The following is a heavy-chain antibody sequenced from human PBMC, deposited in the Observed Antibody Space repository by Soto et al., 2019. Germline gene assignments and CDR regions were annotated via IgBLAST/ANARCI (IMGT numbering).Heavy chain of an antibody. V-gene: IGHV6-1*01. D-gene: IGHD6-19*01. CDR2: TYYRSKWYN. J-gene: IGHJ6*02. CDR3: ARVRGIAVAGTDPDYYYYGMDV. CDR1: GDSVSSNSAA. Sequence: SQTLSLTCAISGDSVSSNSAAWNWIRQSPSRGLEWLGRTYYRSKWYNDYAVSVKSRITNNPDTSKNQFSLQLNSVTPDDTAVYYCARVRGIAVAGTDPDYYYYGMDVWGQGTTVTVSS.